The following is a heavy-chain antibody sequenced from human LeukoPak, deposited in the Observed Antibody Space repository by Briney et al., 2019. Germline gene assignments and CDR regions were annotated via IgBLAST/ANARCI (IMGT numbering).Heavy chain of an antibody. D-gene: IGHD5-18*01. CDR1: GYSISSGYY. J-gene: IGHJ4*02. CDR2: IYHSGST. CDR3: ARIQLWPLHYFDY. V-gene: IGHV4-38-2*01. Sequence: SETLSLTCAASGYSISSGYYWGWIRQPPGKGLEWIGSIYHSGSTYYNPSLKSRVTISVDTSKNQFSLKVSSVTAADTAVYYCARIQLWPLHYFDYWGQGTLVTVSS.